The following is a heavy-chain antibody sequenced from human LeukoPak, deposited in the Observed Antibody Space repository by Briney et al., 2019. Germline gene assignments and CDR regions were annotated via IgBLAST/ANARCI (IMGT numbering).Heavy chain of an antibody. CDR2: VCPGAST. CDR3: ARDDLRYCGGDSYLTLDH. J-gene: IGHJ4*02. V-gene: IGHV4-4*07. Sequence: SETLSLTCTVSGDSISTYYWSWIRQSAGKGLEWIGRVCPGASTHYNPSLKSRVTMSVDTSKNQFSLNLSSVTAADTAVYFCARDDLRYCGGDSYLTLDHWSPGTLVTVSS. D-gene: IGHD2-21*02. CDR1: GDSISTYY.